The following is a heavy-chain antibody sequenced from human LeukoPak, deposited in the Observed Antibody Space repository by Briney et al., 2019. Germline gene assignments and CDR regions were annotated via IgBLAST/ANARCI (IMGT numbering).Heavy chain of an antibody. V-gene: IGHV4-34*01. CDR2: INHSGST. Sequence: SETQSLTCAVYGGSFSGYYWSWLRQPPGKGLEWIGEINHSGSTNYNPSLKSRVTISVDTSKNQFSLKLSSVTAADTAVYYCAREDSGSYYNFYYFYMDVWGQGTLVTVSS. CDR3: AREDSGSYYNFYYFYMDV. CDR1: GGSFSGYY. J-gene: IGHJ6*03. D-gene: IGHD3-10*01.